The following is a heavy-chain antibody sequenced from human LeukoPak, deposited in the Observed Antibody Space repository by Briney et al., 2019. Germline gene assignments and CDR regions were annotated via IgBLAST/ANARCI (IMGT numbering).Heavy chain of an antibody. V-gene: IGHV4-59*01. J-gene: IGHJ6*04. CDR2: IYYSGST. CDR3: AGGGGAVAYDYYYGMDV. D-gene: IGHD6-19*01. Sequence: SETLSLTCTVSGGSISSYYWSWIRQPPGKGLEWIGYIYYSGSTNYNPSLKSGVTISVDTSKNQFSLTLSSVTAADTAVYYCAGGGGAVAYDYYYGMDVWGEGTTVTVSS. CDR1: GGSISSYY.